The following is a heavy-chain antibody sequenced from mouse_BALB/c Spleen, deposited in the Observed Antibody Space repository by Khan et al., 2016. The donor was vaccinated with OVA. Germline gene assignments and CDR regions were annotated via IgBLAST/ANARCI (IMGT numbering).Heavy chain of an antibody. CDR2: ISDGDTYT. J-gene: IGHJ3*01. CDR1: GFSFSNYY. CDR3: VRGYYGDPFAY. V-gene: IGHV5-4*02. Sequence: EVELVESGGGLVKPGGSLKLSCAASGFSFSNYYMYWVRQTPEKRLEWVATISDGDTYTYYPDSVKGRFTISRDDAKNNLYLQMSRLKSEDTAIYYCVRGYYGDPFAYWGQGTLVTVSA. D-gene: IGHD2-13*01.